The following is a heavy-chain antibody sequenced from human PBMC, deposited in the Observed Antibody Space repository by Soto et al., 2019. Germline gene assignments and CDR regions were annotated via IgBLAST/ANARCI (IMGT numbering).Heavy chain of an antibody. CDR1: GFDFSNSG. CDR2: ISFDGDK. Sequence: QAKLVESGGGVVQPGTSLRLSCTASGFDFSNSGIQWVRQTPGKGLEWVALISFDGDKYYVDSVKGRFTISRDNPTNTVYLQMNRLRPEDTGVYYCARDYARGWCQFWGQGTLVTVSS. V-gene: IGHV3-30*03. J-gene: IGHJ4*02. CDR3: ARDYARGWCQF. D-gene: IGHD2-8*02.